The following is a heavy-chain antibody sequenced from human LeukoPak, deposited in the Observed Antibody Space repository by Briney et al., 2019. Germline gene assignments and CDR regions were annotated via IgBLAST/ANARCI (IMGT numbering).Heavy chain of an antibody. CDR2: IYSGGST. J-gene: IGHJ4*02. CDR1: GFTVSSNY. Sequence: PGGSLRLSCAASGFTVSSNYMSWVRQAPGKGLEWVSVIYSGGSTYYADSVKGRFTISRDNSKNTLYLQMNSLRAEDTAVYYCARAGLRYFDWLSRPFDYWGQGTLVTVSS. CDR3: ARAGLRYFDWLSRPFDY. D-gene: IGHD3-9*01. V-gene: IGHV3-53*01.